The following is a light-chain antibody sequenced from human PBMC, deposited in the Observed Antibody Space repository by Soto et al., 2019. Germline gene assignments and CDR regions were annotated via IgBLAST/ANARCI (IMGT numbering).Light chain of an antibody. J-gene: IGLJ1*01. CDR1: SSDVGGYNY. Sequence: QSVLTQPASVSGSPGQSIAISCTGTSSDVGGYNYVSWYQQHPGKAPKLMIYDVSSRPSGVSNRFSGSKSGNTASLTISGLQAEDEADYYCCSYTTSSTYVFGTGTKLTVL. CDR2: DVS. V-gene: IGLV2-14*03. CDR3: CSYTTSSTYV.